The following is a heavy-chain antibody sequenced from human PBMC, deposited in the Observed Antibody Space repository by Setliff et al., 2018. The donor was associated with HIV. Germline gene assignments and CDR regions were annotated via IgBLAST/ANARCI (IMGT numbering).Heavy chain of an antibody. CDR2: ISAYNGNT. CDR3: ARARLQGIVTAVGPRDNCLDP. CDR1: GYTFTNFG. Sequence: GASVKVSCKASGYTFTNFGIGWVRQAPGQGLEWMGWISAYNGNTNYAQKLQGRVTMTTDTSTSTAYMELRSLTSDDTAVYYCARARLQGIVTAVGPRDNCLDPWGQGTRVTVSS. D-gene: IGHD1-26*01. J-gene: IGHJ5*02. V-gene: IGHV1-18*01.